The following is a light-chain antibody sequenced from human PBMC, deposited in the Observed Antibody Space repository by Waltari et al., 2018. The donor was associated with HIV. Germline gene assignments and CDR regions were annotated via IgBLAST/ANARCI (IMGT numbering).Light chain of an antibody. CDR2: GAS. Sequence: EIVMTQSPATLSVSPGERATLSCRASQSVGSNLAWYQQKPGQPPRLFIYGASTRATGIPARFSGSGSGTEFTLTISSPQSEDVAVYYCQQYYSWRTFGGGTKVEIK. V-gene: IGKV3-15*01. J-gene: IGKJ4*01. CDR3: QQYYSWRT. CDR1: QSVGSN.